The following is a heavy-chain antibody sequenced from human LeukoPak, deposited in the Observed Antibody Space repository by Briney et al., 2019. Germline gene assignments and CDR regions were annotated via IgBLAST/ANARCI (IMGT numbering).Heavy chain of an antibody. J-gene: IGHJ3*02. D-gene: IGHD2-2*01. V-gene: IGHV3-30*02. Sequence: HPGGSLRLSCAASGFTFSSYGMHWVRQAPGKGLEWVAFIRYDGSNKYYADSVKGRFTISRDNSKNTLYLQMNSLRAEDTAVYYCAEELGYCSSTSCYAFDIWGQGTMVTVSS. CDR2: IRYDGSNK. CDR3: AEELGYCSSTSCYAFDI. CDR1: GFTFSSYG.